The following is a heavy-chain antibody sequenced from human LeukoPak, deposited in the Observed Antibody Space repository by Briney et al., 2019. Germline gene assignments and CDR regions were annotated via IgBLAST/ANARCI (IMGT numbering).Heavy chain of an antibody. J-gene: IGHJ4*02. CDR3: ARGWGYYDIAEIFDY. CDR1: GGSVSSGDYY. Sequence: SETLSLTCTVSGGSVSSGDYYWSWIRQPPGKGLEWIGYIYYSGSTYYNPSLKSRVTISVDTSKNQFSLKLSSVTAADTAVYYCARGWGYYDIAEIFDYWGQGTLVTVSS. CDR2: IYYSGST. V-gene: IGHV4-30-4*01. D-gene: IGHD3-22*01.